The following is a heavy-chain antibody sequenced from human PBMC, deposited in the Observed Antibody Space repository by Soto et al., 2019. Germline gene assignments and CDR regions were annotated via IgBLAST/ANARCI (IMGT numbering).Heavy chain of an antibody. CDR2: IYASGST. V-gene: IGHV4-4*07. CDR3: AKGGMVIIPSATAFDY. D-gene: IGHD3-3*01. Sequence: SETLSLTCTVSGGSISPYYWSWIRQPAGKGLEWIGRIYASGSTNYNPSLKGRVTMSVATSKNQFSLKLSSMTAADTAVYYCAKGGMVIIPSATAFDYWGQGTLVTVSS. CDR1: GGSISPYY. J-gene: IGHJ4*02.